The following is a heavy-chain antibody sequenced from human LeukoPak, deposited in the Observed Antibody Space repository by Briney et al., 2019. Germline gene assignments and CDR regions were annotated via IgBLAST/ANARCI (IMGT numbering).Heavy chain of an antibody. J-gene: IGHJ4*02. D-gene: IGHD3-10*01. CDR3: AREPYGSGSYFDY. CDR1: GGTFSSYA. V-gene: IGHV1-69*13. Sequence: ASVEVSCKASGGTFSSYAISWVRQAPGQGLEWMGGIIPILGTANYAQKFQGRVTITADESTSTAYMELSSLRSEDTAVYYCAREPYGSGSYFDYWGQGTLVTVSS. CDR2: IIPILGTA.